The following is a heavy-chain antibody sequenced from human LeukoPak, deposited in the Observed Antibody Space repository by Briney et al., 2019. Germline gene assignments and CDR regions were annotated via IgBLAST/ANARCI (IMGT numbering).Heavy chain of an antibody. CDR2: ISSSGSTI. Sequence: GGSLRLSCAASGFTFSSYEMNWVRQAPGKGLEWVSYISSSGSTIYYADSVKGRFTISRDNAKNSLYLQMNSLRAEDTSVYYCARDQLVIGRYYYYGMDVWGQGTTVTVSS. D-gene: IGHD3-9*01. CDR3: ARDQLVIGRYYYYGMDV. CDR1: GFTFSSYE. V-gene: IGHV3-48*03. J-gene: IGHJ6*02.